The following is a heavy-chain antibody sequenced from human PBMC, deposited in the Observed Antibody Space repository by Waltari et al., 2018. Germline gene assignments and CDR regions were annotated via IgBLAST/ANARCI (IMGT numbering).Heavy chain of an antibody. Sequence: QLQLQQWGAGLLKPSETLSLTCPVYGRPFSDYYWTWPRQSPWKGLGWFGEINRGGSTNYNASLKGRVTISVDSSKTQFSLRLTSVAAADTAVYYCARGACSDTSCYANYYYMDVWGKGTAVTVSS. CDR1: GRPFSDYY. D-gene: IGHD2-2*01. V-gene: IGHV4-34*01. J-gene: IGHJ6*03. CDR2: INRGGST. CDR3: ARGACSDTSCYANYYYMDV.